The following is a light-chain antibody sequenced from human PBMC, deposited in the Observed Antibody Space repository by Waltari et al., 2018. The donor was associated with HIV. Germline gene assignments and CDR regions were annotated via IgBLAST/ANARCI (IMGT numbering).Light chain of an antibody. V-gene: IGLV2-11*01. CDR1: SSDVGGYKY. Sequence: QSALTQPRSVSGSPGQSVTMSCSGTSSDVGGYKYVSWYQQHPGKAPKLLIYDVNKRPSGVSDRFSGSKSGNTASLTISGLQVEDEADYFCCSYSGTYSYVFGTGTEVSLI. CDR2: DVN. J-gene: IGLJ1*01. CDR3: CSYSGTYSYV.